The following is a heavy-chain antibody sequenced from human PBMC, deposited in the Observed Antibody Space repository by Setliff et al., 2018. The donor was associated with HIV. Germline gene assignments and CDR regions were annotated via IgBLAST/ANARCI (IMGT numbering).Heavy chain of an antibody. J-gene: IGHJ6*03. CDR3: ARAPKGYYYYYMDV. CDR2: IYYSGST. Sequence: PSETLSLTCTVSGGSISSYYWSWIRQPPGKGLEWIGYIYYSGSTNYNTSLKSRVTISVDTSKNQFSLKLSSVTAADTAVYYCARAPKGYYYYYMDVWGKGTTVTVSS. V-gene: IGHV4-59*01. CDR1: GGSISSYY.